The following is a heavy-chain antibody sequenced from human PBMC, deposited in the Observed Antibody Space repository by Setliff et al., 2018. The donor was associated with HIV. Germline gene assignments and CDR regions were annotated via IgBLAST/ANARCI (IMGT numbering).Heavy chain of an antibody. Sequence: PGGSLRLSCAASGFTFSDYSMHWVRQAPGKGLEWVSSITRSSSHIYYAGSVKGRFTISRDNAKNSLYLQRTSLRAEDTAVYYCARDATRGGDMDVWAKGTTVTVSS. CDR1: GFTFSDYS. CDR3: ARDATRGGDMDV. V-gene: IGHV3-21*01. CDR2: ITRSSSHI. D-gene: IGHD2-15*01. J-gene: IGHJ6*03.